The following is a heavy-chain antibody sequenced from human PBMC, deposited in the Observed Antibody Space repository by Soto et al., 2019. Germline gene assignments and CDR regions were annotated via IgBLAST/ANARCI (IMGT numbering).Heavy chain of an antibody. CDR3: ARAFGWSGTTGPFDY. Sequence: QVQLQQWGAGLLKPSETLSLTCAVYGGSFSGYYWSWIRQPPGKGLEWIGEINHSGSTNYNPSLKSRVPIXXDXSXXQFSLKLSSVTAADTAVYYCARAFGWSGTTGPFDYWGQGTLVTVSS. CDR2: INHSGST. J-gene: IGHJ4*02. V-gene: IGHV4-34*01. CDR1: GGSFSGYY. D-gene: IGHD3-3*01.